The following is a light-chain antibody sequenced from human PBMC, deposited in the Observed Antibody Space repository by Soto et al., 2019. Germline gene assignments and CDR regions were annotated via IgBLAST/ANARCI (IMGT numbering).Light chain of an antibody. V-gene: IGKV1-27*01. Sequence: DIQMTQSPTSLSASVRDRVTITCRASQGIRNFVAWYQQKPGKAPKLLIYAASTLQSGVPSRFSGSGSGTDFTLTINSLQPEDVATYSSQKYSSVPVFGPGTKVEIK. CDR3: QKYSSVPV. CDR1: QGIRNF. CDR2: AAS. J-gene: IGKJ3*01.